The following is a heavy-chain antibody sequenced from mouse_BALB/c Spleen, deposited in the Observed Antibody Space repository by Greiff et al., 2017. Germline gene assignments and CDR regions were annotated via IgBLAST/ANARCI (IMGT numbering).Heavy chain of an antibody. CDR3: ARVLLRGAMDY. D-gene: IGHD1-1*01. CDR1: GFSLTSYG. J-gene: IGHJ4*01. Sequence: VKLMESGPGLVAPSQSLSITCTVSGFSLTSYGVHWVRQPPGKGLEWLGVIWAGGSTNYNSALMSRLSISKDNSKSQVFLKMNSLQTDDTAMYYCARVLLRGAMDYWGQGTSVTVSS. CDR2: IWAGGST. V-gene: IGHV2-9*02.